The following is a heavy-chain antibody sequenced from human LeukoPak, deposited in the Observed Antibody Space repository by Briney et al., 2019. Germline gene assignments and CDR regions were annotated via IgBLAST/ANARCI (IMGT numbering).Heavy chain of an antibody. D-gene: IGHD3-10*01. CDR1: GYTFTGYY. J-gene: IGHJ6*02. Sequence: WASVKVSCKASGYTFTGYYMHWVRQAPGQGLEWMGWINPNSGGTNYAQKFQGRVTMTRDTSISTACMELSRLRSDDTAVYYCARGQLWFSRGMDVWGQGTTVTVSS. CDR3: ARGQLWFSRGMDV. V-gene: IGHV1-2*02. CDR2: INPNSGGT.